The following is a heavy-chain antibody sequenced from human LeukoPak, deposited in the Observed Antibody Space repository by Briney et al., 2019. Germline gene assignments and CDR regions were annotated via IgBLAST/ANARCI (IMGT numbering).Heavy chain of an antibody. D-gene: IGHD1-26*01. CDR3: ARDSPIVGATGAGDY. J-gene: IGHJ4*02. Sequence: GGSLRLSCAASGITFSSYWMSWVRQAPGKGLEWVANIKQDGSEKHYVDSVKGRFTISRDNAKNSLYLQMNSLRAEDTAVYYCARDSPIVGATGAGDYWGQGTLVTVSS. CDR1: GITFSSYW. V-gene: IGHV3-7*01. CDR2: IKQDGSEK.